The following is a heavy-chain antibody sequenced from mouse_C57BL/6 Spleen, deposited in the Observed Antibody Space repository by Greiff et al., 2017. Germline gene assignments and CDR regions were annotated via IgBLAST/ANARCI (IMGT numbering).Heavy chain of an antibody. CDR1: GYTFTSYW. Sequence: VQLQQPGAELVRPGPSVKLSCKASGYTFTSYWMHWVKQRPGQGLEWIGVIDPSASYTNYNQKFKGKATVTVDTASSTAYMQLSRLTSEDSAVYYCARTDYDYDLFAYWGQGTLVTVSA. V-gene: IGHV1-59*01. CDR3: ARTDYDYDLFAY. J-gene: IGHJ3*01. CDR2: IDPSASYT. D-gene: IGHD2-4*01.